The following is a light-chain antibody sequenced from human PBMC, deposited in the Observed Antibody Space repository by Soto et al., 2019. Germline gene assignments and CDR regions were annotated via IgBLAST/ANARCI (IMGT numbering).Light chain of an antibody. CDR1: QSVSSSY. Sequence: EIVLTQSPGTLSLSPGERVTLSCRASQSVSSSYLAWYQQKPGQAPRLLIYRASSRATGIPDRFSGSRSGTGFTLTISRLEPEDFAVYYCNQYGDSVSHTFGQETRLEI. CDR3: NQYGDSVSHT. J-gene: IGKJ2*01. CDR2: RAS. V-gene: IGKV3-20*01.